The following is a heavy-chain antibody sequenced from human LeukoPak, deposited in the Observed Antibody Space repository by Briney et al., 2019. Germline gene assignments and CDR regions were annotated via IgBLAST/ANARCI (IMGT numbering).Heavy chain of an antibody. J-gene: IGHJ4*02. CDR2: INSNSGGT. CDR1: GYTFARYY. CDR3: ARQYNAYFDS. D-gene: IGHD1-1*01. V-gene: IGHV1-2*02. Sequence: ASVKVSCKASGYTFARYYMHWVRRAPEQGLEWMGWINSNSGGTNYAQKFQGRVTMTRDTSISTAYMELSSLRSDDTAVYYCARQYNAYFDSWGQGTLVTVSS.